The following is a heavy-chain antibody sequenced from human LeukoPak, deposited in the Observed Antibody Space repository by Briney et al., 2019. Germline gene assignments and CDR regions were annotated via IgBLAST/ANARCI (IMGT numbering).Heavy chain of an antibody. CDR1: GGSISSYS. CDR3: ARGPLYSIYVDN. Sequence: SETLSLTCTVSGGSISSYSWSWIRQPAGKGLEWIGRIYTSGSTNYNPSLKSRVTMSVDTSKNQFSLKLSSVTAADTAVYYCARGPLYSIYVDNWGQGTLVTVSS. CDR2: IYTSGST. V-gene: IGHV4-4*07. D-gene: IGHD2-2*02. J-gene: IGHJ4*02.